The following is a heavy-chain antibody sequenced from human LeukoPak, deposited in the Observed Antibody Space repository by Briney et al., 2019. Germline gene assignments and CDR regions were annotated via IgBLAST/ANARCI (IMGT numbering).Heavy chain of an antibody. V-gene: IGHV4-30-4*01. J-gene: IGHJ3*02. D-gene: IGHD2-15*01. CDR3: ARDCSGGSCYGAFDI. CDR2: IYDSGST. CDR1: GASIRSGDYY. Sequence: PSQTLSLTCTVSGASIRSGDYYWSWIRQPPGKGLEWIGYIYDSGSTYYNPSLKSRITISVDTSENRFSLKLSSVTATDTAVYYCARDCSGGSCYGAFDIWGQGTMVTVSS.